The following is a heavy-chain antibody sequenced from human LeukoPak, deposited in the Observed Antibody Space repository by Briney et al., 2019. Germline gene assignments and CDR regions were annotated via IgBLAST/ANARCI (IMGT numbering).Heavy chain of an antibody. CDR2: ISGSGGRT. V-gene: IGHV3-23*01. J-gene: IGHJ4*02. Sequence: GGSLRLSCAASGFTFSTYGMSWVRQAPGKGLEWVSAISGSGGRTNYADSVKGRFTISRDNAKNSLYLQMNSLRAEDTALYYCARDRVGARGDYWGQGTLVTVSS. CDR3: ARDRVGARGDY. CDR1: GFTFSTYG. D-gene: IGHD1-26*01.